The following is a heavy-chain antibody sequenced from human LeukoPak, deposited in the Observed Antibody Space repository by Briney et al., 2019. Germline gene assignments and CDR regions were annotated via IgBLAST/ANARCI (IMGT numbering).Heavy chain of an antibody. CDR1: GFTFSDYY. V-gene: IGHV3-11*04. J-gene: IGHJ6*03. Sequence: PGGSLRLSCAAPGFTFSDYYMSWIRQAPGKGLEWVSYISMTGTTIYYADSVKGRFTISRDNAKNSLYLQMNSLRAEDTAVYYCARNEHGSGTTGYYYYYYMDVWGKGTTVTVSS. D-gene: IGHD3-10*01. CDR3: ARNEHGSGTTGYYYYYYMDV. CDR2: ISMTGTTI.